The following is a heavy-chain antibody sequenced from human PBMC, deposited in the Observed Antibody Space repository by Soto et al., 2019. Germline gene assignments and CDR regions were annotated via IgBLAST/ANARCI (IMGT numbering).Heavy chain of an antibody. CDR3: ARASYYGSGSYYPLNYYYMDV. J-gene: IGHJ6*03. V-gene: IGHV1-8*01. CDR1: GYTFTSYD. CDR2: MNPNSGNT. D-gene: IGHD3-10*01. Sequence: GASVKVSCKASGYTFTSYDINWVRQATRQGLEWMGWMNPNSGNTGYAQKFQGRVTMTRNTSISTAYMELSSLRSEDTAVYYCARASYYGSGSYYPLNYYYMDVWGKGTTVTVSS.